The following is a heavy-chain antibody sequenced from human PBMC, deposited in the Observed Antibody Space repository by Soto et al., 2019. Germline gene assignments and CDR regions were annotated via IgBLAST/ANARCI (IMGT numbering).Heavy chain of an antibody. CDR2: INPSGGST. CDR3: ASGVGGDAFDI. V-gene: IGHV1-46*01. CDR1: GYTFTSYY. J-gene: IGHJ3*02. Sequence: QVQLVQSGAEVKKPGTSVKVSCKASGYTFTSYYMHWVRQAPGQGLEWMGIINPSGGSTSYAQKFQGRVTMTRDTSTSTVYMELSSLRSEDTAMYYCASGVGGDAFDIWGQGTMVTVSS. D-gene: IGHD2-15*01.